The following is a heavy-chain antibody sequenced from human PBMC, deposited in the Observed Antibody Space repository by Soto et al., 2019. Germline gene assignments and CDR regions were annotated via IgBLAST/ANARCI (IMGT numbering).Heavy chain of an antibody. D-gene: IGHD3-10*01. V-gene: IGHV3-30*03. Sequence: QAHLVESGGGVVQPGRSLRLSCAASGFTFTSYGMHWVRQAPGTRLEWVAVISYDGGLQHYADSVKGRFTISRDKSKNMVLRQINSLRAEATAVYYWASDRGDGHASAPHPWAQGTLVSVSS. CDR3: ASDRGDGHASAPHP. CDR2: ISYDGGLQ. CDR1: GFTFTSYG. J-gene: IGHJ5*02.